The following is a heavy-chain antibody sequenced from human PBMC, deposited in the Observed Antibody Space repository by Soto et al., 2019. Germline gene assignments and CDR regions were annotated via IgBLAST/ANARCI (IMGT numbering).Heavy chain of an antibody. D-gene: IGHD4-17*01. CDR3: AHPRGYGVFDAVDI. V-gene: IGHV3-23*01. CDR1: GFMFSTYA. CDR2: IDQSGGTA. Sequence: PGGSLRLSCVASGFMFSTYAMNWVRQAPGKGLELVASIDQSGGTAYYAESVRGRFASSRDNSINTLFLQMSSLRAEDTALYYCAHPRGYGVFDAVDIWGQGTMVTVSS. J-gene: IGHJ3*02.